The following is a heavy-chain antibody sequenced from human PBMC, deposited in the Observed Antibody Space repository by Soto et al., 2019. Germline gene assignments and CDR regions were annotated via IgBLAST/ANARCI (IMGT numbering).Heavy chain of an antibody. CDR1: GGTFSSYA. CDR2: FDPEDGET. V-gene: IGHV1-24*01. CDR3: ATGIAAAGIPDQFGY. J-gene: IGHJ4*02. Sequence: GASVKVSCKASGGTFSSYAISWVRQAPGKGLEWLGGFDPEDGETIYAQKFQGRVTMTEDTSTDTAYMELSSLRSEDTAVYYCATGIAAAGIPDQFGYWGQGTLVTVSS. D-gene: IGHD6-13*01.